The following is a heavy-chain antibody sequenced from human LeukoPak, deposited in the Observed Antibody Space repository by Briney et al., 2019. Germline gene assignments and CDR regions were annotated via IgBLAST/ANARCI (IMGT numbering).Heavy chain of an antibody. CDR1: GFSLTTSAVG. J-gene: IGHJ5*02. D-gene: IGHD2/OR15-2a*01. Sequence: SGPTLFKPTQPLTLIFTISGFSLTTSAVGVGWIRKPRVRHLGWLALIYSDDDKSYSPSMKTRLSITKDNSKNQVVLTMTNVDLVDTATYFCAHRGKYLPWFDPWGQGTLVIASS. CDR3: AHRGKYLPWFDP. CDR2: IYSDDDK. V-gene: IGHV2-5*02.